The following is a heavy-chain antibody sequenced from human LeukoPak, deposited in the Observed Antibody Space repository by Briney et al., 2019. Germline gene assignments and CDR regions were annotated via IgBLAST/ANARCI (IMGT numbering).Heavy chain of an antibody. J-gene: IGHJ4*02. CDR1: GFTFSSYA. Sequence: PGGSLRPSCAASGFTFSSYAMHWVRQAPGKGLEWVAVISYDGSNKKYADSVKGRFTISRVNSQKTLYLQMNSLRAEDAAVYYCARGAARMVEMGTMISFEYWGQGTLVTVSS. V-gene: IGHV3-30*04. CDR2: ISYDGSNK. CDR3: ARGAARMVEMGTMISFEY. D-gene: IGHD5-24*01.